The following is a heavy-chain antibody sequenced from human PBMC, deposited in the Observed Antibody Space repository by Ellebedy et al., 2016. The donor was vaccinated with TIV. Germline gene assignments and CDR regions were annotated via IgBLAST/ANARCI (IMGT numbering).Heavy chain of an antibody. V-gene: IGHV3-53*01. D-gene: IGHD6-19*01. CDR3: ARGLKQWLDRNDAFDI. Sequence: GESLKISCAASEFAVSSTYMTWVRQAPGKGLEWVSVSYSGGKTNYADSVKGRFTISRDSSKNTLCLHMRTLRADDTAMYYCARGLKQWLDRNDAFDIWGHGTMVTVTS. CDR2: SYSGGKT. CDR1: EFAVSSTY. J-gene: IGHJ3*02.